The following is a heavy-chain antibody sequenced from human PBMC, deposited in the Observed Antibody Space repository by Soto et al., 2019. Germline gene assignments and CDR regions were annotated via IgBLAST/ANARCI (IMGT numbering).Heavy chain of an antibody. CDR1: GGSISSGGYY. CDR2: IYYSGST. V-gene: IGHV4-31*03. J-gene: IGHJ4*02. CDR3: ARDNGDYVVFDY. Sequence: QVQLQQSGPGLVKPSQTLSLTCTVSGGSISSGGYYWSWIRQHPGKGLEWIGYIYYSGSTYYNPSLNSRVTISVDTSKNQFSLKLSSLTAADTAVYYCARDNGDYVVFDYWGQGTLVTVSS. D-gene: IGHD4-17*01.